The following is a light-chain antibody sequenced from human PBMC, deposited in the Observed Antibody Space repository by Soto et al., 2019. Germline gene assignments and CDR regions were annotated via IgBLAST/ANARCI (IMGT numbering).Light chain of an antibody. CDR3: QRYGS. CDR2: GAF. J-gene: IGKJ1*01. CDR1: PSVTNY. Sequence: EIVLTQSPATLSLSPVERATLSCRASPSVTNYLSWYQQKPGQAPRLVIYGAFNRATVIPARFSGSGSGTDFTLTISSLEPEDFAVYYCQRYGSFGQGTKVDIK. V-gene: IGKV3-11*01.